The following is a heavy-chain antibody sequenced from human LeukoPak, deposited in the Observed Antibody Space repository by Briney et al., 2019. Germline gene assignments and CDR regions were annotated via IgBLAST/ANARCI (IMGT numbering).Heavy chain of an antibody. CDR1: GGSISSYY. J-gene: IGHJ5*02. CDR3: ARNRYCSSTSCYSLNWFDP. V-gene: IGHV4-59*01. Sequence: SETLSLTCTVSGGSISSYYWSWIRQPPGKGLEWIGYIYYSGSTNYNPSLTSRVTISVDTSKNQFSLKLSSVTAADTAVYYCARNRYCSSTSCYSLNWFDPWGQGTLVTVSS. CDR2: IYYSGST. D-gene: IGHD2-2*01.